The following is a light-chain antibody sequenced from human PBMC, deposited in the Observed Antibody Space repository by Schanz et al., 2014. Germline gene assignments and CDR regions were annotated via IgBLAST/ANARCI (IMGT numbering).Light chain of an antibody. CDR2: GDN. J-gene: IGLJ2*01. CDR3: SSYTTSNTLI. CDR1: SSDVGGYKY. Sequence: QSALTQPASVSGSPGQSVSISCTGTSSDVGGYKYVSWYQQHPGEAPKLLILGDNHRPSGVSNRFSGSKSANTASLTISGLQAEDEADYYCSSYTTSNTLIFGGGTKLTVL. V-gene: IGLV2-14*01.